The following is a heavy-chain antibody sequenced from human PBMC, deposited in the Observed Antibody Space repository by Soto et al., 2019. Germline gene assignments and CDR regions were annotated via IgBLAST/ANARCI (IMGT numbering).Heavy chain of an antibody. V-gene: IGHV3-30-3*01. CDR1: GFTFSSYA. Sequence: QVQLVESGGGVVQPGRSLRLSCAASGFTFSSYAMHWVRRAPGKGLEWMAVMSYDGSNKYYADSVKGRFTISRDNSKNTLDLQMNSLRPEETALYYCARDGGAYWGQGTLVIVSS. CDR3: ARDGGAY. D-gene: IGHD3-16*01. CDR2: MSYDGSNK. J-gene: IGHJ4*02.